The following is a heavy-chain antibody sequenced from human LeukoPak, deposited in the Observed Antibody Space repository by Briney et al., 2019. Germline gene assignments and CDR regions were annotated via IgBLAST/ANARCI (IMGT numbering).Heavy chain of an antibody. J-gene: IGHJ4*02. V-gene: IGHV4-34*01. CDR3: AKESYYYDSSGYIHYFDY. Sequence: SETLSLTCAVYGGSFSGYYWSWIRQPPGKGLEWIGEINHSGSTNYNPSLKSRVTISVDTSKNQFSLKLSSVTAADTAVYYCAKESYYYDSSGYIHYFDYWGQGTLVTVSS. CDR2: INHSGST. D-gene: IGHD3-22*01. CDR1: GGSFSGYY.